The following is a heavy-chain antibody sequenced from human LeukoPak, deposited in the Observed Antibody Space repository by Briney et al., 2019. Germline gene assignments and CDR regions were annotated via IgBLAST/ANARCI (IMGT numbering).Heavy chain of an antibody. Sequence: GGSLRLSCAASGFTFSSYGMHWVRQAPGKGLEWVAVIWYDGSNKYYADSVKGRFTISRGNSKNMLYLQMNSLRAEDTAVYYCASLRYGAIDYWGQGTLVTVSS. J-gene: IGHJ4*02. CDR1: GFTFSSYG. CDR3: ASLRYGAIDY. CDR2: IWYDGSNK. V-gene: IGHV3-33*01. D-gene: IGHD1-14*01.